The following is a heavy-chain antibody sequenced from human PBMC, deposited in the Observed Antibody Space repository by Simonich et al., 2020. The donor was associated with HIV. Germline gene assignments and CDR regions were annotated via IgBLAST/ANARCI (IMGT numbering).Heavy chain of an antibody. CDR2: INHSGRT. CDR1: GGSFRGYY. CDR3: ARRHPTTVTTPYFDY. V-gene: IGHV4-34*01. Sequence: QVQLQQWGAGLLKPSETLSLTCAVYGGSFRGYYWSWIRQPPGKGLEWIGEINHSGRTNDNPSLKSRVTISVATSKNQFSLKLSSVTAADTAVYYCARRHPTTVTTPYFDYWGQGTLVTVSS. J-gene: IGHJ4*02. D-gene: IGHD4-17*01.